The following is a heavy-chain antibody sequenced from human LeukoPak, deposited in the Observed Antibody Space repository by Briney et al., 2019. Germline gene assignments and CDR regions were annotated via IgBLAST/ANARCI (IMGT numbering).Heavy chain of an antibody. CDR3: ARGLQLDRFNWFDP. V-gene: IGHV3-74*01. J-gene: IGHJ5*02. Sequence: GGSLRLSCAASGFTFTTYCMHWVRQAPGQGLVWVSRINSAGSGTSYADSVKGRFTISRDNAKNTLYLQMNSLRAEDTAVYYCARGLQLDRFNWFDPWGQGTLVTVSS. CDR1: GFTFTTYC. D-gene: IGHD6-13*01. CDR2: INSAGSGT.